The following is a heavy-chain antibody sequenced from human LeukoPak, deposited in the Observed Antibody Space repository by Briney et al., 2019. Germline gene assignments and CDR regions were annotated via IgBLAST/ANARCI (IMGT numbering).Heavy chain of an antibody. Sequence: PGGSLRLSCAASGFTFSSCGMHWVRQAPGKGLEWVAVISYDGSNKYYADSVKGRFTISRDNSKNTLYLQMNSLRAEDTAVYYCAKDRVGYCSGGSCYSEAYWFDPWGQGTLVTVSS. CDR3: AKDRVGYCSGGSCYSEAYWFDP. D-gene: IGHD2-15*01. V-gene: IGHV3-30*18. CDR2: ISYDGSNK. J-gene: IGHJ5*02. CDR1: GFTFSSCG.